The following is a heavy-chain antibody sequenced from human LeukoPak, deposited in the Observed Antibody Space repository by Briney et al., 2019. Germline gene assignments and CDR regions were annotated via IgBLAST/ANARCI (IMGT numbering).Heavy chain of an antibody. D-gene: IGHD3-22*01. V-gene: IGHV1-18*01. CDR3: AREYLTYYYDSSGYYSDY. CDR2: ISAYNGNT. CDR1: GYTFTSYG. J-gene: IGHJ4*02. Sequence: GASVKVSCKASGYTFTSYGISWVRQAPGRGLEWMGWISAYNGNTNYAQKLQGRVTMTTDTSTSTAYMELRSLRSDDTAVYYCAREYLTYYYDSSGYYSDYWGQGTLVTVSS.